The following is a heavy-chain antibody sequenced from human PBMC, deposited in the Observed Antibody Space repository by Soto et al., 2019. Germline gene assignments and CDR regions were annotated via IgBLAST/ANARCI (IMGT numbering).Heavy chain of an antibody. CDR3: ARCYSNGDWFDP. D-gene: IGHD4-4*01. V-gene: IGHV4-59*08. J-gene: IGHJ5*02. CDR1: GGSIGSYY. Sequence: SETLSLTCTVSGGSIGSYYWSWIRQPPGKGLEWIGYIYYSGSTNYNPSLKSRVTISVDTSKNQFSLKLSSVTAADTAVYYCARCYSNGDWFDPWGQGTLVTVSS. CDR2: IYYSGST.